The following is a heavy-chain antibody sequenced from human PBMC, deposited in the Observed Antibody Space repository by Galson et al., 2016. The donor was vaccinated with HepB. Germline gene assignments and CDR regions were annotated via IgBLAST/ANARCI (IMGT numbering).Heavy chain of an antibody. CDR3: ARSEDSYGPFDY. D-gene: IGHD5-18*01. Sequence: QSGAEVKKPGKSLKISCETSGYSFSNYWIGWVRQMPGEGLEWMGVIYPGDSDTRYSPSFQGQVTISADRSIYTAYLQWSGLKASDSAMYYCARSEDSYGPFDYWGQGTLVTVSS. V-gene: IGHV5-51*01. CDR2: IYPGDSDT. J-gene: IGHJ4*02. CDR1: GYSFSNYW.